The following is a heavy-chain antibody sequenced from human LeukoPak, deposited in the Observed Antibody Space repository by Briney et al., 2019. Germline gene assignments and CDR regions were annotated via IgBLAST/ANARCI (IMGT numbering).Heavy chain of an antibody. Sequence: KPSETLSLTCTVSGGSISSSSYYWGWIRQPPGKGLEWIGSIYYSGSTYYNPSLKRRVTISVDTSKNQFSLKLSSVTAADTAVYYCARALPIAAAGTMGSISFSVEAFDIWGQGTMVTVSS. CDR1: GGSISSSSYY. CDR2: IYYSGST. CDR3: ARALPIAAAGTMGSISFSVEAFDI. J-gene: IGHJ3*02. V-gene: IGHV4-39*07. D-gene: IGHD6-13*01.